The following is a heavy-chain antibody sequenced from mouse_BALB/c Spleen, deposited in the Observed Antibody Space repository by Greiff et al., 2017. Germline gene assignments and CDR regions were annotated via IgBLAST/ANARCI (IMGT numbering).Heavy chain of an antibody. CDR2: INPSTGYT. CDR3: ARYGSSYWFAY. Sequence: VQLQQSGAELAKPGASVKMSCKASGYTFTSYWMHWVKQRPGQGLEWIGYINPSTGYTEYNQKFKDKATLTADKSSSTAYMQLSSLTSEDSAVYYCARYGSSYWFAYWGQGTLGTVSA. D-gene: IGHD1-1*01. V-gene: IGHV1-7*01. CDR1: GYTFTSYW. J-gene: IGHJ3*01.